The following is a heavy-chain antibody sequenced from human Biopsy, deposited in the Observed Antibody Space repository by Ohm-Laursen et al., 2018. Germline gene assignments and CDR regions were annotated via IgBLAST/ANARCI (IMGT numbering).Heavy chain of an antibody. CDR2: IYDRGSTA. Sequence: TLSLTCTVSGDSVSSGSFYWTWIRQPPGQRLEYIGYIYDRGSTANYNPSLESRVTMSVDMPKNQFSLKLSSVTAADTAIYYCARGMRSSGWPYFDSWGQGTLVTVSS. D-gene: IGHD6-19*01. J-gene: IGHJ4*02. V-gene: IGHV4-61*01. CDR3: ARGMRSSGWPYFDS. CDR1: GDSVSSGSFY.